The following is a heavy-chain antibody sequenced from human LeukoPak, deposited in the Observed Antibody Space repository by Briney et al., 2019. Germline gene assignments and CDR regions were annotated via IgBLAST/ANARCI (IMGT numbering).Heavy chain of an antibody. J-gene: IGHJ4*02. Sequence: TPSETLSLTCTVSGGSISSGDYYWSWIRQPPGKGPEWIGYIYYSGSTYYNPSLKSRVTISVDTSKNQFSLKLSSVTAADTAVYYCARGREQLGDIDYWGQGTLVTVSS. CDR1: GGSISSGDYY. CDR2: IYYSGST. V-gene: IGHV4-30-4*08. CDR3: ARGREQLGDIDY. D-gene: IGHD6-6*01.